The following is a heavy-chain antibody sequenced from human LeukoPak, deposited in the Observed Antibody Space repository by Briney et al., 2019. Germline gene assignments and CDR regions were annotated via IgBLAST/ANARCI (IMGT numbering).Heavy chain of an antibody. Sequence: SETLSLTCAVSGYSTSSGYYWGWIRQPPGKGLEWIGSIYHSGSTYYNPSLKSRATISVDTSKNQFSLKLSSVTAADTAVYYCARLRSLGSSGYYYMDVWGKGTTVTVSS. CDR1: GYSTSSGYY. CDR2: IYHSGST. V-gene: IGHV4-38-2*01. CDR3: ARLRSLGSSGYYYMDV. J-gene: IGHJ6*03. D-gene: IGHD6-6*01.